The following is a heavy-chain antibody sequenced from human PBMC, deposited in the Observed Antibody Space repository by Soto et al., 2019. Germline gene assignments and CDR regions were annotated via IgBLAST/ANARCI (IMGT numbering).Heavy chain of an antibody. CDR3: ARVAVAGRSQGYFQH. CDR2: IYYSGST. J-gene: IGHJ1*01. V-gene: IGHV4-39*01. D-gene: IGHD6-19*01. CDR1: GGSISSSSYY. Sequence: PSETLSLTCTVSGGSISSSSYYWGWIRQPPGKGLEWIGSIYYSGSTYYNPSLKSRVTISVDTSKNQFSLKLSSVTAADTAVYYCARVAVAGRSQGYFQHWGQGTLVNV.